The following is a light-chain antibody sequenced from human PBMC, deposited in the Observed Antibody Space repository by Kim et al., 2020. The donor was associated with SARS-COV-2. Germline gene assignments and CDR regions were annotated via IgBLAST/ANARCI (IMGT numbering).Light chain of an antibody. CDR1: TLRDNY. CDR2: QNE. CDR3: QAWDSTTVV. V-gene: IGLV3-1*01. Sequence: PGQPASTTCSGRTLRDNYVSWYKQRPGQSAVLVIYQNEERPSGRPGRFAGAKTGNTATLTISGTQDMDEADYYCQAWDSTTVVFGGGTQLTVL. J-gene: IGLJ2*01.